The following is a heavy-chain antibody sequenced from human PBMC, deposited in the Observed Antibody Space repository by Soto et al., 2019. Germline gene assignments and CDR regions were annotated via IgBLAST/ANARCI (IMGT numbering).Heavy chain of an antibody. V-gene: IGHV2-5*02. CDR1: GFSLSSTRMA. J-gene: IGHJ4*02. D-gene: IGHD6-19*01. CDR3: AHIVVAGLGYYFDY. CDR2: IYWDDDK. Sequence: QITLKESGPTLVKPTQPLTLTCTFSGFSLSSTRMAVGWIRQPPGKALEWLALIYWDDDKRYSPFLKSRLTLTKDTPKNQVVLTMSNMDPVDTARYYCAHIVVAGLGYYFDYWGQGTLVTVSS.